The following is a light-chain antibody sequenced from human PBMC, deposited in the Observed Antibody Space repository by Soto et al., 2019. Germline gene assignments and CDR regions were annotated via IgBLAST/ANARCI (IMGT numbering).Light chain of an antibody. V-gene: IGKV3-11*01. CDR3: QQRYNWPPIT. J-gene: IGKJ5*01. CDR1: QSVTNH. Sequence: EIVLTQSPTTLSLSPGERATLSCRASQSVTNHLAWYQQKPGQTPRLLIYDASNRAAGVPARFSGSGSGADFTLTISSLEPEDSAVYYCQQRYNWPPITFGQGTRLE. CDR2: DAS.